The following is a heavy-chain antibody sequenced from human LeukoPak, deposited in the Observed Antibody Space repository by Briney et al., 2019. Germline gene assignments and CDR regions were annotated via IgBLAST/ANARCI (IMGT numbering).Heavy chain of an antibody. CDR2: ISSSSSYI. Sequence: GGSLRLSCAASGFIFSSHTMNWVRQASGKGLEWVASISSSSSYIYYADSVKGRFTISRDNAKSSLSLQMNSLRAEDTAVYYCARAESPFYFDYWGQGTLVTVSS. J-gene: IGHJ4*02. CDR3: ARAESPFYFDY. CDR1: GFIFSSHT. V-gene: IGHV3-21*01.